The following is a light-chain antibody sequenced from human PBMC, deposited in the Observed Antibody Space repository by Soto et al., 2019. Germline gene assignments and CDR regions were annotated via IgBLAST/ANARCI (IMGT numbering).Light chain of an antibody. CDR3: HQRSNWPPWT. Sequence: NVFSQSPATLSVSPGERATLSCRASQSVSSYLAWYQQKPGQAPRLLIYDASNRATGIPAMFSGSGSGTDFTLTISSLEPEDFAVYYCHQRSNWPPWTFGQGTKVEIK. V-gene: IGKV3-11*01. CDR1: QSVSSY. J-gene: IGKJ1*01. CDR2: DAS.